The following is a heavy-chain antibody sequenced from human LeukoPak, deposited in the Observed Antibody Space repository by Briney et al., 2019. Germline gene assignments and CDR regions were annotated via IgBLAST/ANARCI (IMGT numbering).Heavy chain of an antibody. V-gene: IGHV3-30*02. D-gene: IGHD3-10*01. CDR2: IQSDGSNK. J-gene: IGHJ4*02. Sequence: PGGSLRLSCAASGFTFSSYGMHWVRQAPGKGLEWVAFIQSDGSNKYYAYSVKGRFTISRDYSKNTLYMQMNSLRAEDRAVYCCAKDRGFCYASGISYWGQGPLVTVSS. CDR3: AKDRGFCYASGISY. CDR1: GFTFSSYG.